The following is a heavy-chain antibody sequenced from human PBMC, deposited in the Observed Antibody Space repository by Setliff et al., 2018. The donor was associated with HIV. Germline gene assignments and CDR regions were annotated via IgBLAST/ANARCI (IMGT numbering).Heavy chain of an antibody. Sequence: PGGSLRLSCAASGFTFDDYTMHWVCQAPGKGLEWVSLISWDGGSTYYADSVKGRFTISRDNSKNSLYLQMNSLTAEDTAVYYCARDVSWRVRTYIDYWGQGALVTVSS. J-gene: IGHJ4*02. CDR3: ARDVSWRVRTYIDY. CDR2: ISWDGGST. V-gene: IGHV3-43*01. CDR1: GFTFDDYT. D-gene: IGHD3-3*01.